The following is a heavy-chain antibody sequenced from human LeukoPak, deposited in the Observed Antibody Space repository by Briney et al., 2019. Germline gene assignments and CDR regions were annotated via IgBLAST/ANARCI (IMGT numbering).Heavy chain of an antibody. D-gene: IGHD5-18*01. V-gene: IGHV4-34*01. Sequence: SETLSLTCAVYGGSFSGYYWSWIRQPPGKGLEWIGEINHSGSTNYNPSLKSRVTISVDTSKNQFSLKLSSVTATDTAVYYCARVGVLDTAMPIYYFDYWGQGTLVTVSS. CDR2: INHSGST. CDR3: ARVGVLDTAMPIYYFDY. CDR1: GGSFSGYY. J-gene: IGHJ4*02.